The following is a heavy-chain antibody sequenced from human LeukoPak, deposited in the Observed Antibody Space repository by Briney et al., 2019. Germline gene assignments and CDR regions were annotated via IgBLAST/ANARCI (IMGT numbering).Heavy chain of an antibody. CDR1: GGSISSGGYY. CDR2: IYHSGST. J-gene: IGHJ5*01. CDR3: ARAQSRNNWFDP. V-gene: IGHV4-30-2*01. Sequence: SETLSLTCTVSGGSISSGGYYWSWIRQPPGKGLEWIGYIYHSGSTYYNPSLKSRVTISVDRSKNQFSLKLSSVTAADTAVYYCARAQSRNNWFDPWGQGTLVTVSS.